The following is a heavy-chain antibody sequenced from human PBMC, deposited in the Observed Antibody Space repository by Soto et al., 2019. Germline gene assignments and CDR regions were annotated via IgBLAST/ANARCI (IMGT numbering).Heavy chain of an antibody. D-gene: IGHD2-21*02. CDR3: ARGGHVVVVTAALDY. V-gene: IGHV1-46*01. CDR2: VNPSGGHT. Sequence: QVQLMQSGAEVKKPGASVKVSCKASGDTFTEYYIHWVRQAPGQGLEWMGTVNPSGGHTTYAQHFLGRVTMPRDTSHSTRYLELTRLTSEDTDVYYCARGGHVVVVTAALDYWGQGTLVTVSS. CDR1: GDTFTEYY. J-gene: IGHJ4*02.